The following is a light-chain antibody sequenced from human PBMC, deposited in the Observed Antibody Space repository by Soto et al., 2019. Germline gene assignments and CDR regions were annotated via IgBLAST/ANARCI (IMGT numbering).Light chain of an antibody. CDR3: QHYHNLPPFT. V-gene: IGKV1-33*01. J-gene: IGKJ3*01. Sequence: EIQMTQSPSSLSASVGARVSITCQASQDIRTSLSWFQQKPGRAPKLLIYGASYLETGVPSRFRGSGSGTDFTFTISSLQPEDIATYYCQHYHNLPPFTFGPGTRVDVK. CDR1: QDIRTS. CDR2: GAS.